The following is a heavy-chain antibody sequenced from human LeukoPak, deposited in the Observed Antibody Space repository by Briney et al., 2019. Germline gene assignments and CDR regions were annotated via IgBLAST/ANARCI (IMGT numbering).Heavy chain of an antibody. CDR3: ATRLPTYYFDY. J-gene: IGHJ4*02. CDR1: GYTLTELS. CDR2: FDPEDGET. V-gene: IGHV1-24*01. Sequence: EASVKVSCKVSGYTLTELSMYWVRQAPGKGLGWMGGFDPEDGETIYAQKFQGRVTMTEDTSTDTAYMELSSLRSEDTAVYYCATRLPTYYFDYWGQGTLVTVSS. D-gene: IGHD5-12*01.